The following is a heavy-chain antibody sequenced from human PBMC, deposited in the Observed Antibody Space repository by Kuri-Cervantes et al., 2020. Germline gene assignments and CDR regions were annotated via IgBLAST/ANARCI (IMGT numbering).Heavy chain of an antibody. V-gene: IGHV3-48*04. CDR1: GFTFSSYA. CDR3: TKALGWYFDL. Sequence: GESLKISCAASGFTFSSYAMSWVRQAPGKGLEWVSYISSSGSTIYYADSVKGRFTISRDNAKNSLFLQMNSLRAEDTAVYYCTKALGWYFDLWGRGTVVTDSS. J-gene: IGHJ2*01. CDR2: ISSSGSTI.